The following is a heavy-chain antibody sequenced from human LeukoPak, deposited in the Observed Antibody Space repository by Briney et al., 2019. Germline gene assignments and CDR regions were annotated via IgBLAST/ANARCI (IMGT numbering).Heavy chain of an antibody. CDR3: AKGDGYNYPWYNWFDP. CDR2: INPNSGGT. J-gene: IGHJ5*02. V-gene: IGHV1-2*02. D-gene: IGHD5-24*01. CDR1: GYTFTGYY. Sequence: GASVKVSCKASGYTFTGYYMHWVRQAPGQGLEWMGWINPNSGGTNYAQKFQGRVTITTDESTSTAYMELSSLRSEDTAVYYCAKGDGYNYPWYNWFDPWGQGTLVTVSS.